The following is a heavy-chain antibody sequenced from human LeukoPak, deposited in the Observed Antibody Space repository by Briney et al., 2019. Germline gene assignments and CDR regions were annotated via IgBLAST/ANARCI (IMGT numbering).Heavy chain of an antibody. Sequence: SETLSLTCTVSGGSISSGGYYWSWIRQHPGKGLEWIGYIYYSGSTYYNPSLKSRVTISVDTSKDQCSLKLSSVTAADTAVYYCARDSSGYYYWGQGTLVTVSS. CDR3: ARDSSGYYY. J-gene: IGHJ4*02. CDR1: GGSISSGGYY. D-gene: IGHD3-22*01. CDR2: IYYSGST. V-gene: IGHV4-31*03.